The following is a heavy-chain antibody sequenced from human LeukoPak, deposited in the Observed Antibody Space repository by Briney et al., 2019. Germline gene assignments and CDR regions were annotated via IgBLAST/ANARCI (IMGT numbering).Heavy chain of an antibody. V-gene: IGHV4-59*08. CDR3: ARRAPYSYEWSTLDY. D-gene: IGHD5-18*01. Sequence: SETLSLTCAVSGGSISSYYWSWIRQPPGKGLEWIGYIYYSGSTNYNPSLKSRVTISVDTSKNQFSLKLCSVTAADTAVYYCARRAPYSYEWSTLDYWGQGTLVTVSS. CDR1: GGSISSYY. CDR2: IYYSGST. J-gene: IGHJ4*02.